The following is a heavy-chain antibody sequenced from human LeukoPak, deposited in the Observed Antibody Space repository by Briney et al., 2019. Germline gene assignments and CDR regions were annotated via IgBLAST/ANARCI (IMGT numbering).Heavy chain of an antibody. J-gene: IGHJ4*02. CDR1: GVTYSSYD. V-gene: IGHV3-23*01. CDR3: ARSGFSWRGNFDY. Sequence: GALRLSCSAAGVTYSSYDISWVRQAPAKGVEGVSGIIGGGGSTYYADSLKGRFTISRDNSRHTLDLQMNSLRAEDTAVYYCARSGFSWRGNFDYWGQGTLVTVSS. D-gene: IGHD3-16*01. CDR2: IIGGGGST.